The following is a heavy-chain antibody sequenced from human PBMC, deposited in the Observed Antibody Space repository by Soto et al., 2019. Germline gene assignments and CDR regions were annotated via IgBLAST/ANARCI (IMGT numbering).Heavy chain of an antibody. V-gene: IGHV4-39*01. CDR1: GGSVSSSSYS. J-gene: IGHJ6*02. D-gene: IGHD2-2*03. CDR3: ARLNGYCISTNCHGYYGMDV. CDR2: INSSENT. Sequence: QLQVQESGPGLVKPSETLSLTCTVSGGSVSSSSYSWGWIRQSPGKGLEWIGTINSSENTYYNPSLLSRVTISVDTSKNEFSLRLGSVTAADTAVYYCARLNGYCISTNCHGYYGMDVWGQGTTVTVSS.